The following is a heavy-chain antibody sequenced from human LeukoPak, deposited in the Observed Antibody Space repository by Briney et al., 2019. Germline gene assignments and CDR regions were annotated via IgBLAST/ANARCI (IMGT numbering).Heavy chain of an antibody. V-gene: IGHV4-34*01. J-gene: IGHJ4*02. CDR3: ASTERCSTTCPLDY. Sequence: SETLSLTCAVYGGSFRGYYWSWIRQPPGKGLEWIGEINHSGSTNYNPSLKSRVTISLDTSMKKFSLKLNSVTAADTAVYYCASTERCSTTCPLDYWGQGALVTVSS. D-gene: IGHD2-2*01. CDR2: INHSGST. CDR1: GGSFRGYY.